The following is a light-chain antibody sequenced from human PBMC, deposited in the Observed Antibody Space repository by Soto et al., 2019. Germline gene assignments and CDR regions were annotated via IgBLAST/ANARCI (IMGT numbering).Light chain of an antibody. CDR3: LLSYSGARPVV. CDR1: SDSVSASHF. V-gene: IGLV8-61*01. Sequence: QAVVTQEPSFSVSPGGTVTLTCGLSSDSVSASHFPSWYQQTPGQAPRTLIYNTNTRSSGVPDRFSGSILGNRAALTLSGAQPEDEADYYCLLSYSGARPVVFGGGTQLTVL. CDR2: NTN. J-gene: IGLJ2*01.